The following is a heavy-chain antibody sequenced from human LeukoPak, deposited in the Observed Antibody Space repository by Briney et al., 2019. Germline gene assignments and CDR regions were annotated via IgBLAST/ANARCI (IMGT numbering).Heavy chain of an antibody. CDR2: ISGSGGST. D-gene: IGHD2-2*01. V-gene: IGHV3-23*01. Sequence: GGSLRLSCAASGFTFSSYAMSWVRQAPGKWLEWVSAISGSGGSTYYADSVKGRFTISRDNSKNTLYLQMNSLRAEDTAVYYCAKTHSKIVVPAADAFDIWGQGTMVTVSS. J-gene: IGHJ3*02. CDR1: GFTFSSYA. CDR3: AKTHSKIVVPAADAFDI.